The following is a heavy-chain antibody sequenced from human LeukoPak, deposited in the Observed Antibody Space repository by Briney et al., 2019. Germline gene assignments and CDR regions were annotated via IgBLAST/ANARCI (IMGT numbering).Heavy chain of an antibody. CDR1: GGTFSSYA. CDR3: ARDLEVRGVMVNAFDI. J-gene: IGHJ3*02. V-gene: IGHV1-69*04. D-gene: IGHD3-10*01. Sequence: ASVKLSCKASGGTFSSYAISWVRQAPGQGLEWMGRIIPILGIANYAQKFQGRVTITPYKSTSTAYMELSSLRSEDTAVYYCARDLEVRGVMVNAFDIWGQGTMVTVSS. CDR2: IIPILGIA.